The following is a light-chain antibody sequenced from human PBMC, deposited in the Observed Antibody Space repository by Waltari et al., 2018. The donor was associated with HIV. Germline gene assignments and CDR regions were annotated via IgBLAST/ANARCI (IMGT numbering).Light chain of an antibody. V-gene: IGLV3-19*01. CDR2: GKT. CDR3: NSRDSSCNHVV. J-gene: IGLJ2*01. Sequence: SSELTQDPAVSVALGQTVRITCQGDSLRSYYASWYQQKPGQAPLLVIYGKTNRPSGIPARFSGSSSGNTASLTITGAQAEDEADYYCNSRDSSCNHVVFGGGTKLTVL. CDR1: SLRSYY.